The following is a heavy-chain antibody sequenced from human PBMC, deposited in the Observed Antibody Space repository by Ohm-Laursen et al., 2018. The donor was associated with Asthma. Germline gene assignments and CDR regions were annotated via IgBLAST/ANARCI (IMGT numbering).Heavy chain of an antibody. J-gene: IGHJ3*02. D-gene: IGHD6-19*01. V-gene: IGHV2-70*12. Sequence: TQTLTLTSTFSGFSLSTSGVGVGWIRQPPGKALEWLALIYWDADKYYSTSLKTRLTISKGTSKNQVVLTMTNMDPVDTATYYCARAHSSGLYGDGFDIWGQGTMVTVSS. CDR1: GFSLSTSGVG. CDR3: ARAHSSGLYGDGFDI. CDR2: IYWDADK.